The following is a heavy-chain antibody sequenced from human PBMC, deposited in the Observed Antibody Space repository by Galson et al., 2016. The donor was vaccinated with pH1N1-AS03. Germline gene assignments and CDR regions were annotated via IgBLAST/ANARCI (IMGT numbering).Heavy chain of an antibody. CDR3: ARDVGGPDDY. CDR1: GFTFNNYW. Sequence: SLRLSCAASGFTFNNYWMHWVRQVPGKGLVWVSHISSDGTKSDYADSVKGRFTISRDNSESTLYLQMNSLGDDDTAVYYCARDVGGPDDYWGQGTLVTVSS. CDR2: ISSDGTKS. J-gene: IGHJ4*02. V-gene: IGHV3-74*01. D-gene: IGHD4-23*01.